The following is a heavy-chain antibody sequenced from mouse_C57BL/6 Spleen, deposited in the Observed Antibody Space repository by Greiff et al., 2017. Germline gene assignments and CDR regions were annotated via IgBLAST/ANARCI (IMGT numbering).Heavy chain of an antibody. CDR1: GFTFSSYT. J-gene: IGHJ4*01. Sequence: EVQGVESGGGLVKPGGSLKLSCAASGFTFSSYTMSWVRQTPEKRLEWVATISGGGGNTYYPDSVKGRFTISRDNAKNTLYLRMSSLGSEDTALYYCASRGAMDYWGQGTSVTVSS. V-gene: IGHV5-9*01. CDR2: ISGGGGNT. CDR3: ASRGAMDY.